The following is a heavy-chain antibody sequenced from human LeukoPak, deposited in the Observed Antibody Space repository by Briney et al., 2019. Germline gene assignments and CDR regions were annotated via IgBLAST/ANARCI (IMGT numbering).Heavy chain of an antibody. V-gene: IGHV1-46*01. CDR1: GYTFTRHY. Sequence: ASVKVSCKASGYTFTRHYMNWVRQAPGQGLEWMGKINPSSGGTGYAQKFQGRVTMTRDTSTSTVYMELRSLRSDDTAVYYCASGKGAYWGQGTLVTVSS. J-gene: IGHJ4*02. D-gene: IGHD1-14*01. CDR3: ASGKGAY. CDR2: INPSSGGT.